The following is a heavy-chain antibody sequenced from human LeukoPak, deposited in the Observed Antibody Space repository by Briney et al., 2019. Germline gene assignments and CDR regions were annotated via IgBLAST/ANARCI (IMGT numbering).Heavy chain of an antibody. CDR1: GFTFSIYA. CDR3: AKDRPNYYGSNGHYYRRDGDY. V-gene: IGHV3-23*01. J-gene: IGHJ4*02. Sequence: GGSLRLSCAPSGFTFSIYAMSWVRQAPGKGLQWVSSITSSGDGTYYADSVKGRFTISRDNSENMLYLQMNSLRVEDTAVYFCAKDRPNYYGSNGHYYRRDGDYWGQGTLVTVSS. CDR2: ITSSGDGT. D-gene: IGHD3-22*01.